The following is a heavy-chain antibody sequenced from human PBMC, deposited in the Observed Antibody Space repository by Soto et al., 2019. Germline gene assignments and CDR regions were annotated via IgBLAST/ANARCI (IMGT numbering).Heavy chain of an antibody. CDR1: GVTFISYA. J-gene: IGHJ4*02. CDR2: ISGSGGST. V-gene: IGHV3-23*01. CDR3: ANEQQLAFDY. Sequence: GGSLRLSCAASGVTFISYAMSWVRQAPGKGLEWVSAISGSGGSTYYADSVKGRFTISRDNSKNTLYLQMNSLRAEDTAVYYCANEQQLAFDYWGQGTLVTVSS. D-gene: IGHD6-13*01.